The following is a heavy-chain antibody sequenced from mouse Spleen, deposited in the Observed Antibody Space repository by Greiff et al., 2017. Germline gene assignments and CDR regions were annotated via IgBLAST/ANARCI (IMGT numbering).Heavy chain of an antibody. D-gene: IGHD3-3*01. J-gene: IGHJ4*01. V-gene: IGHV1-66*01. CDR1: GYSFTSYY. CDR3: ARWGGTAMDY. CDR2: IYPGSGNT. Sequence: VQLVESGPELVKPGASVKISCKASGYSFTSYYIHWVKQRPGQGLEWIGWIYPGSGNTKYNEKFKGKATLTADTSSSTAYMQLSSLTSEDSAVYYWARWGGTAMDYWGQGTSVTVSS.